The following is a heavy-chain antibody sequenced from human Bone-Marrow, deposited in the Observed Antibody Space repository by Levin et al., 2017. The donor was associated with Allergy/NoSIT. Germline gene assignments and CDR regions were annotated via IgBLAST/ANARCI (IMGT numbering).Heavy chain of an antibody. V-gene: IGHV4-4*02. CDR3: ATVSPPGGSYSS. D-gene: IGHD2-15*01. Sequence: SETLSLTCVVSGGSISSSNWWTWVRQSPGKGLEGLGEIHHSGTTYYNPSLKSRVTMSVDQSKNQFSLKMSPVTAADTAVYYCATVSPPGGSYSSWGQGTLVSVSS. CDR1: GGSISSSNW. CDR2: IHHSGTT. J-gene: IGHJ5*02.